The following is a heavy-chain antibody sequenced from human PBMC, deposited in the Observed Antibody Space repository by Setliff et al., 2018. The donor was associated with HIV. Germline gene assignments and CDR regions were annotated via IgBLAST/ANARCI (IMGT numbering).Heavy chain of an antibody. Sequence: ASVKVSCKTSGGTFSIFSITWVRQAPGQGLEWMGWTHAGNGDTKYSQKFQGRVTITRDTSANTAYMEVSSLRSEDTAVYCCARTYCGGDCYTRYYNMDVWGQGTTVTVSS. CDR3: ARTYCGGDCYTRYYNMDV. CDR1: GGTFSIFS. CDR2: THAGNGDT. V-gene: IGHV1-3*01. J-gene: IGHJ6*02. D-gene: IGHD2-21*02.